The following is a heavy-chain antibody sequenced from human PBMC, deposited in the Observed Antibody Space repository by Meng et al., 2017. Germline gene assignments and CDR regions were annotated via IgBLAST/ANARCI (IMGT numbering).Heavy chain of an antibody. Sequence: VELGQSGAEVMKPGASVKVSCKASVYTFTGYYMHWVRQAPGQGLEWMGRINPNSGGTNYAQKFQGRVTMTRDTSISTAYMELSRLRSDDTAVYYCARDYGSGRIILHFDYWGQGTLVTVSS. CDR3: ARDYGSGRIILHFDY. V-gene: IGHV1-2*06. CDR2: INPNSGGT. CDR1: VYTFTGYY. J-gene: IGHJ4*02. D-gene: IGHD3-10*01.